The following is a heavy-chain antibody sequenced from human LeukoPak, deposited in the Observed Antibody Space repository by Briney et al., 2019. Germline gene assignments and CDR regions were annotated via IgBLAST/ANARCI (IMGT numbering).Heavy chain of an antibody. D-gene: IGHD3-22*01. CDR1: GGTFSSYA. Sequence: ASVKVSCKASGGTFSSYAISWVRQAPGQGLEWMGGIVPIFGTANYAQKFQGRVTITADESTSTAYMELSSLRSEDTAVYYCAREGSVDSSGYYTLDYWGQGTLVTVSS. V-gene: IGHV1-69*13. CDR3: AREGSVDSSGYYTLDY. CDR2: IVPIFGTA. J-gene: IGHJ4*02.